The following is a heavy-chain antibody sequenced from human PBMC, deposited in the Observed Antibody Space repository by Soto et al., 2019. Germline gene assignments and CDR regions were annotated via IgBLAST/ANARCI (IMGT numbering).Heavy chain of an antibody. CDR3: AKMGRDAYKPIDS. CDR2: ISASGYST. Sequence: EVQLLESGGGLVQPGESLRLSYAASGFTFSDSAMGWVRQAPGKGLEWVSSISASGYSTYYADSVKGRFTISRDTSKNTLYLQTNSLRAEDTAMYYCAKMGRDAYKPIDSWGQGSLVTVSS. J-gene: IGHJ4*02. CDR1: GFTFSDSA. V-gene: IGHV3-23*01. D-gene: IGHD3-16*01.